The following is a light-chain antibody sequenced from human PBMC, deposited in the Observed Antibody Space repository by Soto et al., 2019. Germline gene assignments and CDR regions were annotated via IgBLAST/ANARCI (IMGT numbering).Light chain of an antibody. CDR3: QQSYSAYYT. CDR2: AGS. CDR1: RSVVNY. Sequence: DIQMTQSPSSLSAFAGDRVTITCRASRSVVNYLNWYQQKPAKAPTVLIYAGSTLHSGVPSRFSGSASGTDFTLTISSLQPEDSATYFCQQSYSAYYTFGPGTRLEI. J-gene: IGKJ3*01. V-gene: IGKV1-39*01.